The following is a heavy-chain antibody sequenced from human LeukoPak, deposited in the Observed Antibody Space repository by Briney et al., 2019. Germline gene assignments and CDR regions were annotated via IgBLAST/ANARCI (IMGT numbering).Heavy chain of an antibody. V-gene: IGHV3-66*02. Sequence: GGSLRLSCAASGSTVSSNYMSWVRQAPGKGLEWVSVIYSGGSTYYADSVKGRFTISRDNSKNTLYLQMNSLRAEDTAVYYCARESSLSRYYFDYWGQGTLVTVSS. J-gene: IGHJ4*02. CDR2: IYSGGST. D-gene: IGHD3-16*02. CDR3: ARESSLSRYYFDY. CDR1: GSTVSSNY.